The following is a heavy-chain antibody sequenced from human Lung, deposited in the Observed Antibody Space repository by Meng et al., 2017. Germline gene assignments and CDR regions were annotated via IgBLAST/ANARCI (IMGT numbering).Heavy chain of an antibody. D-gene: IGHD6-19*01. CDR1: GYTFTSYA. CDR2: ITPGSGNK. Sequence: QVQLGQSGAEVKKPGASGKVSCKAYGYTFTSYAMQWVRQAPGQSLEWMGWITPGSGNKKYSQKFQGRLTITTDTSASTAYMELSTLRSEDTAVYYCARDFTSGSSGDPWGQGTLVTVSS. J-gene: IGHJ5*02. CDR3: ARDFTSGSSGDP. V-gene: IGHV1-3*01.